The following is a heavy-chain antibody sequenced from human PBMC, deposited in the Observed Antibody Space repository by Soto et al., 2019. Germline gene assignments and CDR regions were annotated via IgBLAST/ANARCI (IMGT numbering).Heavy chain of an antibody. CDR2: IDNSGDYT. V-gene: IGHV3-23*01. D-gene: IGHD4-17*01. J-gene: IGHJ5*02. CDR3: AKVASTLTTINWFDP. Sequence: GGSLRLSCAASGFTFSSYAMSWVRQAPERGLEWVSGIDNSGDYTYYADSVKGRFTISRDNSENTLFLQMNSLRAEDSAVYYCAKVASTLTTINWFDPWGQGTRVTVSS. CDR1: GFTFSSYA.